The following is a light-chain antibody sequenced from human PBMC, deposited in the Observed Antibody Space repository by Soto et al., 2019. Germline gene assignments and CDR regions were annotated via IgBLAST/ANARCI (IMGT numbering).Light chain of an antibody. V-gene: IGLV2-8*01. CDR1: SSDVGAYNY. J-gene: IGLJ2*01. CDR3: SSNAGSNVV. CDR2: EVS. Sequence: QSALTQPPAASGSPGQSVTMSWTGTSSDVGAYNYVSWYQQHPGKAPKLLIYEVSKRPSGVPDRFSGSKSGNTASLTVSGIQPEDEADYYCSSNAGSNVVFGRGTKLTVL.